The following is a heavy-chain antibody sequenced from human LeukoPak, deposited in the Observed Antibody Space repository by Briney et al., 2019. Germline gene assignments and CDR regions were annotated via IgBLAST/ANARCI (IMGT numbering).Heavy chain of an antibody. D-gene: IGHD3-9*01. V-gene: IGHV5-51*01. CDR1: GYSFTSYW. J-gene: IGHJ6*02. Sequence: GESLKISCKGSGYSFTSYWIGWVRQMPGKGLEWMGIIYPGDSDTRYSPSFQGQVTISADKSISTAYLQWSSLKASDTAMYYCARQAYYDILTGENYYYYGMDVWGQGTTVTVSS. CDR2: IYPGDSDT. CDR3: ARQAYYDILTGENYYYYGMDV.